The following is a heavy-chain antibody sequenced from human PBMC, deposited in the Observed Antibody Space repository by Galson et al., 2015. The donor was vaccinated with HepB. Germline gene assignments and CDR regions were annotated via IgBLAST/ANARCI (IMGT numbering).Heavy chain of an antibody. J-gene: IGHJ4*02. CDR2: ISGSGGST. CDR1: GFTFSSYA. V-gene: IGHV3-23*01. Sequence: SLRLSCAASGFTFSSYAMSWVRQAPGKGLEWVSAISGSGGSTYYADSVKGRFTISRDNSKNTLYLQMNSLRAEDTAVYYCAKVGVVVPAAALDYWGQGTLVTVSS. D-gene: IGHD2-2*01. CDR3: AKVGVVVPAAALDY.